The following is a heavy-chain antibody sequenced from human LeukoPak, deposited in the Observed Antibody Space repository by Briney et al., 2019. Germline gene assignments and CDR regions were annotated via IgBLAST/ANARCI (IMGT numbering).Heavy chain of an antibody. CDR2: IYYTGST. J-gene: IGHJ4*02. V-gene: IGHV4-59*12. CDR3: AREAVAAAEVDY. Sequence: SETLSLTCTVSGGTISSYYWTWIRQPPGKGLEWMGYIYYTGSTSYNPSLKSRVTISMDTSKNQSSLKLSSVTAADTAVYYCAREAVAAAEVDYWGQGTLVTVSS. D-gene: IGHD6-13*01. CDR1: GGTISSYY.